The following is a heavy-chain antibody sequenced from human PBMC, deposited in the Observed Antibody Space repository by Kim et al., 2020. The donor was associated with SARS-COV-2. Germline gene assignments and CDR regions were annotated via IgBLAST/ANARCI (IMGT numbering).Heavy chain of an antibody. CDR2: IKQDGSEK. V-gene: IGHV3-7*01. CDR1: GFTFNTYW. J-gene: IGHJ4*02. CDR3: VAGRGFYFEY. Sequence: GGSLRLSCAASGFTFNTYWMHWVRQTPGKGLEWVANIKQDGSEKYYVASVKGRFTISRDNAKNSLYLQMNSLRVEDTAIYYCVAGRGFYFEYWGQGTLVT. D-gene: IGHD6-19*01.